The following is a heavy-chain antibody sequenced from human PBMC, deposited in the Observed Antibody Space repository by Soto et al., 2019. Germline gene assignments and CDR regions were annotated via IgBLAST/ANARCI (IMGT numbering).Heavy chain of an antibody. D-gene: IGHD6-13*01. CDR1: GGTFSSYA. J-gene: IGHJ2*01. Sequence: QVPLVQSGAEVKKPGSSVKVSCKASGGTFSSYAISWVRQAPGQGLEWMGGIIPIFGTANYAQKFQGSVTITADESTSTAYVELSSLRSEDTAVYYCARGPPGSSSWYWYFDLWGRGTLVSVSS. V-gene: IGHV1-69*01. CDR2: IIPIFGTA. CDR3: ARGPPGSSSWYWYFDL.